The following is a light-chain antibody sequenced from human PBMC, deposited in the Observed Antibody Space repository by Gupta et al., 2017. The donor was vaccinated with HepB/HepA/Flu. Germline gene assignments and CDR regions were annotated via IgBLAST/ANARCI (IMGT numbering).Light chain of an antibody. CDR2: LNSDGSH. J-gene: IGLJ2*01. Sequence: QLVLTHSPSASASLGASVKLTCTLSSGHSSYAIAWHQQQPEKGPRYLMKLNSDGSHSKGDGIPDRFSGPSSGTERYLIISSLQSEDEADYYCQTWGTGILIFGGGTKLTVL. CDR1: SGHSSYA. V-gene: IGLV4-69*02. CDR3: QTWGTGILI.